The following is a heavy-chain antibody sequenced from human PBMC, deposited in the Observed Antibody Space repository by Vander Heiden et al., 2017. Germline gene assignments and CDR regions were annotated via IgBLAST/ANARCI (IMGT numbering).Heavy chain of an antibody. CDR1: GGSISSRSYY. J-gene: IGHJ5*02. CDR2: IYYSGST. D-gene: IGHD6-6*01. Sequence: QLQLQQSGPGLMKPSETLSRTCTVSGGSISSRSYYWGWIRQPPGKGLEWIGSIYYSGSTYYNPSLKSRVTISVDTSKNQFSLKLSSVTAADTAVYYCARCISSSTKVNWFDPWGQGTLVTVSS. CDR3: ARCISSSTKVNWFDP. V-gene: IGHV4-39*01.